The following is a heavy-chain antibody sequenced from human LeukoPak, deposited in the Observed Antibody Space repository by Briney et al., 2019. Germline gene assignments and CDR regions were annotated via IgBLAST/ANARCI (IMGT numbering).Heavy chain of an antibody. CDR2: IIPILGIA. V-gene: IGHV1-69*04. J-gene: IGHJ5*02. Sequence: SVKVSCKASGGTFSSYAISWVRQAPGQGLEWMGRIIPILGIANYAQKFQGRVTITADKSTSTAYMELSSPRSEDTAVYYCARTPGGNSRAWFDPWGQGTLVTVSS. D-gene: IGHD4-23*01. CDR1: GGTFSSYA. CDR3: ARTPGGNSRAWFDP.